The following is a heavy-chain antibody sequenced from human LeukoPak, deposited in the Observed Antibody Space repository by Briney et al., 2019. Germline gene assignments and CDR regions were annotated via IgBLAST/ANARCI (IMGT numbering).Heavy chain of an antibody. J-gene: IGHJ6*03. Sequence: ASVKVSCKASGYTFTAFYIHWVRQAPGQGLEWMGWINTNTGDTNYAQKFQGRVTITADESTSTAYMVLSSLRSEDTAVYYCARMAAAVTHGYYYYYMDVWGKGTTVTVSS. CDR2: INTNTGDT. V-gene: IGHV1-2*02. CDR3: ARMAAAVTHGYYYYYMDV. CDR1: GYTFTAFY. D-gene: IGHD6-13*01.